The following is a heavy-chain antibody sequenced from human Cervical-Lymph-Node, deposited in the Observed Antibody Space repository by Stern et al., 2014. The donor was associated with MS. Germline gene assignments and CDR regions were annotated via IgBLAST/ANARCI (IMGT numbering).Heavy chain of an antibody. CDR3: ARHVQGFDY. CDR1: GYSFTIYY. V-gene: IGHV5-51*01. J-gene: IGHJ4*02. CDR2: IDPYDSDT. Sequence: EVQLVESGAEVKKPGESLKISCKLSGYSFTIYYIAWVRQMPGQGLEWMRVIDPYDSDTTYSPSFQGQVTISADKSITTAYLQWSSLRASDTAMYYCARHVQGFDYWGQGTLVTVSS.